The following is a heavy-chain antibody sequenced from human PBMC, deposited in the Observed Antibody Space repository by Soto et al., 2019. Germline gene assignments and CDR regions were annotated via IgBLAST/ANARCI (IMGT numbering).Heavy chain of an antibody. V-gene: IGHV2-5*02. Sequence: FGPKLENNTQALRLTCNFSGFSISTSGEGVGWIRQPPGKALEWLALIYWDDDKRYSPSLKSRLTITKDTSKNQVVLTMTNMDPVDTATYYFAHSHYVFWSGYYLDYWGQGTLVTVSS. J-gene: IGHJ4*02. CDR3: AHSHYVFWSGYYLDY. CDR2: IYWDDDK. D-gene: IGHD3-3*01. CDR1: GFSISTSGEG.